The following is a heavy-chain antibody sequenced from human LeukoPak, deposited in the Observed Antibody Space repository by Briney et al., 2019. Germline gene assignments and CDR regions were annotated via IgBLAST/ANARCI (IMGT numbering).Heavy chain of an antibody. CDR2: IRSKPYGGTT. CDR3: SRSDYYGSGSYHQYYYGMDV. CDR1: GFTFGDYA. J-gene: IGHJ6*02. V-gene: IGHV3-49*04. Sequence: GGSLRLSCTGSGFTFGDYALTWVRQAPGKGLEWVGFIRSKPYGGTTEYAASVTGRFTISRDDSKSIAYLQMNSLKTEDSAVYYCSRSDYYGSGSYHQYYYGMDVWGQGTTVTVSS. D-gene: IGHD3-10*01.